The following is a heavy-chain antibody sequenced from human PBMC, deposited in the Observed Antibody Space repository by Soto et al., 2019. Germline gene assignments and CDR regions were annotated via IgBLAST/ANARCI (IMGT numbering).Heavy chain of an antibody. CDR1: GFTFSTYA. D-gene: IGHD2-15*01. J-gene: IGHJ4*01. V-gene: IGHV3-23*01. Sequence: GGSLRLSCAASGFTFSTYAMSWVRQAPGKGPEWVSGISDSGDTTYHADSVKGRFTISRDNSKSTLYLQMNSLRADDTAVYYCAKRGRTSSYSQLDYWGQGTLVTVSS. CDR2: ISDSGDTT. CDR3: AKRGRTSSYSQLDY.